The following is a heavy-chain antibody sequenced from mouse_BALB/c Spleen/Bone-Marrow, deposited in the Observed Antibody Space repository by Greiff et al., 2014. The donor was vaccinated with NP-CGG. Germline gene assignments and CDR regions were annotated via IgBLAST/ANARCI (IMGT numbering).Heavy chain of an antibody. D-gene: IGHD4-1*01. CDR1: GYTFTSYW. V-gene: IGHV1-55*01. J-gene: IGHJ2*01. Sequence: VKLMESGAELVKPEPSVKMSCKASGYTFTSYWMHWVKQRPGQGLEWIGDIYPGSDSTNYNEKFKSKATLTVDTSSSTAYMQLSSLTSEDSAVYYCARERDWVFDYWGQGTTLTVSS. CDR2: IYPGSDST. CDR3: ARERDWVFDY.